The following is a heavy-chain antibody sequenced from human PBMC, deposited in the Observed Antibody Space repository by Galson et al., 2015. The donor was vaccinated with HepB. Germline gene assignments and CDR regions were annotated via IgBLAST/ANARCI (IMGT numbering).Heavy chain of an antibody. Sequence: SVKVSCKASGDTFSYAINWVRQAPGQGLEWMGWINPNSGATKCAQKFQGRVTMTRDTSISTVYMELSSLRSDDTAVYYCARGAPTSGSSRGILDPWGQGTLVTVSS. CDR3: ARGAPTSGSSRGILDP. CDR2: INPNSGAT. CDR1: GDTFSYA. J-gene: IGHJ5*02. V-gene: IGHV1-2*02. D-gene: IGHD5-12*01.